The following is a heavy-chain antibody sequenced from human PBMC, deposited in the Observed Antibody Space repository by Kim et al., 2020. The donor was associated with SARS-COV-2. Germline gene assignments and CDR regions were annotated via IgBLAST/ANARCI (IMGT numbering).Heavy chain of an antibody. CDR2: INHIGRA. V-gene: IGHV4-34*01. CDR3: ARRLSNSSGSWCHYWDL. D-gene: IGHD3-10*01. Sequence: SETLSLTCAVYGGSFSGFYWSWIRQPPGRGLEWIGEINHIGRANYNPSLKSRVTISVDTSRGQFALKQTSVTAADTAVYYCARRLSNSSGSWCHYWDLWGQGTLVTVSS. J-gene: IGHJ4*02. CDR1: GGSFSGFY.